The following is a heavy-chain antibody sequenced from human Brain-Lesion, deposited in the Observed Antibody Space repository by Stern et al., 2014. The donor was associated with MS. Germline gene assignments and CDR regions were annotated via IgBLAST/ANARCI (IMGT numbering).Heavy chain of an antibody. V-gene: IGHV4-39*01. J-gene: IGHJ5*02. Sequence: QVQLVESGPGLVKPSETLSLTCTVAGGSVSSTSYAWAWIRQPPGKGLEWIGTIYYSGNTYYSPSLKSRLTISLNTSKNRFSLQLSSVTAADTAVYYCAGEEDIRYCSGGSCTGNWFDPWGQGTLVTVSS. CDR3: AGEEDIRYCSGGSCTGNWFDP. CDR2: IYYSGNT. D-gene: IGHD2-15*01. CDR1: GGSVSSTSYA.